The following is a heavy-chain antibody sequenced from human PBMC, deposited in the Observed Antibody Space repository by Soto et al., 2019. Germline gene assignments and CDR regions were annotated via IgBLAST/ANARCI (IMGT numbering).Heavy chain of an antibody. Sequence: QVQLVQSGAEVKKPGASVKVSCKASGYTLTPYGISWVRQAPGQGLEWMGWISDYNGKTNYAQNLQGRVTMTTDTTTSTAYMELRSLTSDDTAVYLCARDRAAYCGGDCNMDVWGKGTTVTVS. J-gene: IGHJ6*03. CDR2: ISDYNGKT. D-gene: IGHD2-21*01. V-gene: IGHV1-18*01. CDR3: ARDRAAYCGGDCNMDV. CDR1: GYTLTPYG.